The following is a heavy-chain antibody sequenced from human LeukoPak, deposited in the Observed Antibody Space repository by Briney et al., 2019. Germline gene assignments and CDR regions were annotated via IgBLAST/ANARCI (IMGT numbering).Heavy chain of an antibody. CDR2: INPNSGGT. CDR3: AREKVVPAAIEEGFDY. CDR1: GYTFTGYY. D-gene: IGHD2-2*02. J-gene: IGHJ4*02. V-gene: IGHV1-2*02. Sequence: ASVKVSCKASGYTFTGYYMHWVRQAPGQGLEWMGWINPNSGGTNYAQKFQGRVTMTRDTPISTAYMELSRLRSDDTAVYYCAREKVVPAAIEEGFDYWGQGTLVTVSS.